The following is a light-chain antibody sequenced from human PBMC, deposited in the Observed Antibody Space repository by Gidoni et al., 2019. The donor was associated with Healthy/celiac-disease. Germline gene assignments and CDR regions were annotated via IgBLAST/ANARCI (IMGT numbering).Light chain of an antibody. V-gene: IGKV3-11*01. Sequence: EIVLTQSPATLSLSPGERATLSCRASQSVSSYLAWYQQKPGQAPRLLIYDASNRATGIPARFSGSGSGTDFTLTISSLEPEDFAVYYCQQRATAMTFXQXTKVEIK. CDR3: QQRATAMT. CDR2: DAS. CDR1: QSVSSY. J-gene: IGKJ1*01.